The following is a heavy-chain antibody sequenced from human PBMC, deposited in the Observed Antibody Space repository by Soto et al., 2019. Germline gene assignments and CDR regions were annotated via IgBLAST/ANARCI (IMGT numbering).Heavy chain of an antibody. D-gene: IGHD1-26*01. CDR1: GGSFSGYY. CDR3: SRDSGSYYVYFDY. V-gene: IGHV4-34*01. J-gene: IGHJ4*02. Sequence: QVQLQQWGAGLLKPSETLSLTCAVYGGSFSGYYWSWIRQPPGKGLEWIGEINHSGSTNYNPSLKRRVTISVDTSKNQFSLKLSSVPAADTAVYYCSRDSGSYYVYFDYWGQGTLVTVSS. CDR2: INHSGST.